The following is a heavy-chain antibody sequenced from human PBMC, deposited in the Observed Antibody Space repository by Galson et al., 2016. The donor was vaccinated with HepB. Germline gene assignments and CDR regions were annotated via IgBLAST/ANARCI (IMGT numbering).Heavy chain of an antibody. J-gene: IGHJ4*02. Sequence: SLRLSCAVSGFTFSSYSMDWVRQAPGKGLEWVSYITSSSSTIYYADSVKGRFTISRDNAKNSLYLQMNSLRDEDTAVYYCARESYYGGNSFDQYYFDYWGQGTLATVSS. CDR3: ARESYYGGNSFDQYYFDY. V-gene: IGHV3-48*02. D-gene: IGHD4-23*01. CDR1: GFTFSSYS. CDR2: ITSSSSTI.